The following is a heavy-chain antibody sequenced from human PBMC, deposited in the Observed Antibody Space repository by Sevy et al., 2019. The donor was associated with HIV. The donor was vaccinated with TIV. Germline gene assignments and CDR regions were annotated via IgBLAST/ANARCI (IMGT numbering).Heavy chain of an antibody. Sequence: GGSLRLSCAASGFTFSSYSMNWVRQAPGKGLEWVSYISSSSSTIYYADSVKGGFTISRENAKNSLYLQMNSLRAEDTAVYYCARDPDDFWSGYYYHYYGMDVWGQGTTVTVSS. J-gene: IGHJ6*02. D-gene: IGHD3-3*01. CDR1: GFTFSSYS. CDR2: ISSSSSTI. CDR3: ARDPDDFWSGYYYHYYGMDV. V-gene: IGHV3-48*01.